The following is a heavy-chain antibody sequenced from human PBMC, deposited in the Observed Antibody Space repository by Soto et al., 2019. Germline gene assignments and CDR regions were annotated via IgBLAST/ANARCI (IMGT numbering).Heavy chain of an antibody. CDR1: GFTFDSYT. V-gene: IGHV3-21*01. CDR3: ARGGTSKSGHLWYFDL. J-gene: IGHJ2*01. D-gene: IGHD1-1*01. CDR2: ISATTTYK. Sequence: EVQVVESGGGLVKPGGSLRLSCTASGFTFDSYTMNWLRQAPGRGLEWVSSISATTTYKYYAESVEGRFTISRDNAKNSLYLQTNSLGAEDTAVYYCARGGTSKSGHLWYFDLWGRGTLVTVSS.